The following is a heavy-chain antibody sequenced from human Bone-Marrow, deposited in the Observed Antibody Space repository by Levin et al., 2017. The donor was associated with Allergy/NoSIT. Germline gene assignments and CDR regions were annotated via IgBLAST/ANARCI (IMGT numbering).Heavy chain of an antibody. CDR1: GFSFNTYG. CDR3: AKPGSVSRYYDILTGYEGPQGWLDP. J-gene: IGHJ5*02. D-gene: IGHD3-9*01. Sequence: GGSLRLSCAASGFSFNTYGMHWVRQAPGKGLEWVAVISYDGSNKYYADFVKGRFTIFRDNSQNTLYLQMNRLRLEDTAVYYCAKPGSVSRYYDILTGYEGPQGWLDPWGQGTLVTVSS. V-gene: IGHV3-30*18. CDR2: ISYDGSNK.